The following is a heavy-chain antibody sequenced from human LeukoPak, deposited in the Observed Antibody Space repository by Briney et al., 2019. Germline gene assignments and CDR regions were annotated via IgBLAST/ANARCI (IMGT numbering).Heavy chain of an antibody. V-gene: IGHV3-23*01. CDR1: GFTFSNAW. Sequence: GGSLRLSRAASGFTFSNAWMSWVRQAPGKGLEWVSAISGSGGSTYYADSVKGRFTISRDNSKNTLYLQMNSLRAEDTAVYYCAKDHPHYYDILTGYYYYWGQGTLVTVSS. J-gene: IGHJ4*02. CDR3: AKDHPHYYDILTGYYYY. D-gene: IGHD3-9*01. CDR2: ISGSGGST.